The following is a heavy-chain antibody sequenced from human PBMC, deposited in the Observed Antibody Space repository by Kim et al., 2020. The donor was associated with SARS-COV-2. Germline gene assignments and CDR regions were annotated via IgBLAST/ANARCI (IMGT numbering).Heavy chain of an antibody. J-gene: IGHJ5*02. CDR3: AREVEYGGFDP. Sequence: GGSLRLSCAASGFTFSSYDMHWVRQATGKGLEWVSAIGTAGDTYYPGSVKGRFTISRENAKNSLYLQMNSLRAGDTAVYYCAREVEYGGFDPWGQGTLVTVSS. D-gene: IGHD6-6*01. V-gene: IGHV3-13*01. CDR2: IGTAGDT. CDR1: GFTFSSYD.